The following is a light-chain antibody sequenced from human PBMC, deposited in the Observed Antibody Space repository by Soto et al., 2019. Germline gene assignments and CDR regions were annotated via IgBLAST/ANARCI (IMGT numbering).Light chain of an antibody. V-gene: IGKV3-20*01. CDR2: GAS. Sequence: EIVMTQSPATLSLSPGEIATLSCRASQSVSSNLAWYQQKPGQAPRLLIYGASTRATGIPDRFSGSGYGTDFTLTISRLETEDFAVYYCQQYISSPRTFGQGTKVDIK. J-gene: IGKJ1*01. CDR3: QQYISSPRT. CDR1: QSVSSN.